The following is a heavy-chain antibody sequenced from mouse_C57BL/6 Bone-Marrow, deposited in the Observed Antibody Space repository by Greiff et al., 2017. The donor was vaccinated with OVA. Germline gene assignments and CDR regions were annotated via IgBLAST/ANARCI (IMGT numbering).Heavy chain of an antibody. D-gene: IGHD2-4*01. V-gene: IGHV5-17*01. J-gene: IGHJ3*01. CDR2: ISSGSSTI. CDR3: ARIYYDYDVAWFAY. CDR1: GFTFSDYG. Sequence: EVKLVESGGGLVKPGGSLKLSCAASGFTFSDYGMHWVRQAPEKGLEWVAYISSGSSTIYYADTVKGRFTISRDNAKNTLFLQMTSLRSEDTAMYYCARIYYDYDVAWFAYWGQGTLVTVSA.